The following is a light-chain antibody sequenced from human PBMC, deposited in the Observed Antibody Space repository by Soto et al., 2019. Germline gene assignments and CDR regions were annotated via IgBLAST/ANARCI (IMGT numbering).Light chain of an antibody. CDR2: DVS. Sequence: DIQMTLSPSTLSASVGDRVTITCRASQNIERWLAWYQQKPGKAPKLLLYDVSSLESGVPSRFSGSGSGTEFILTINGLQPDDFATYFCQQFNSGPWTFGHGTKVDIK. V-gene: IGKV1-5*01. CDR1: QNIERW. CDR3: QQFNSGPWT. J-gene: IGKJ1*01.